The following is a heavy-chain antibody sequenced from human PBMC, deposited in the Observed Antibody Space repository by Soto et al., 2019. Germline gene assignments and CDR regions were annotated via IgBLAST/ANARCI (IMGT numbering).Heavy chain of an antibody. CDR3: ASGLVSTRYFDC. Sequence: GGSLRLSCAASGITVSTNYMSWVRQAPGKGLEWVSMIYSGGDTYYADSVKGRFAISRDSSKNTLFLQMNSLRAEDTAVYYCASGLVSTRYFDCWGQGTLVTVSS. CDR2: IYSGGDT. D-gene: IGHD5-12*01. V-gene: IGHV3-66*01. CDR1: GITVSTNY. J-gene: IGHJ4*02.